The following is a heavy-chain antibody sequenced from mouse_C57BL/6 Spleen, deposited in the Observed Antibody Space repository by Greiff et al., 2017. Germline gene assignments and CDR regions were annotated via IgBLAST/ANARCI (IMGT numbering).Heavy chain of an antibody. CDR2: IDPETGGT. J-gene: IGHJ4*01. CDR1: GYTFTDYE. V-gene: IGHV1-15*01. D-gene: IGHD2-4*01. Sequence: VQLQQSGAELVRPGASVTLSCKASGYTFTDYEMHWVKQTPVHGLEWIGAIDPETGGTVYNQKFKGKAILTADKSSSTAYMELRSLTSEDSADYYYTRAKCDYDSGAMDYWGQGTSVTVSS. CDR3: TRAKCDYDSGAMDY.